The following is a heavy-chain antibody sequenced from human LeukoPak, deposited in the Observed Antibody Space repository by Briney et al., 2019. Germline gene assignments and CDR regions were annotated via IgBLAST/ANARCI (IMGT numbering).Heavy chain of an antibody. Sequence: PSETLSLSCTVSGGSISSGDFYWSWIRQPPGKGLEWIGYIYYSGSTYYNPSLKSRVTMSVDTSKNQFSLKLSSVTAADTAVYYCARGFRGIAVAGTRRIHPFDYWGQGTLVTVSS. D-gene: IGHD6-19*01. CDR2: IYYSGST. V-gene: IGHV4-30-4*01. CDR3: ARGFRGIAVAGTRRIHPFDY. CDR1: GGSISSGDFY. J-gene: IGHJ4*02.